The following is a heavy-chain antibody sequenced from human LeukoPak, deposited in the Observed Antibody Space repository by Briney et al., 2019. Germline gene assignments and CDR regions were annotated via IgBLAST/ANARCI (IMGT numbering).Heavy chain of an antibody. CDR1: GGTFSSYA. J-gene: IGHJ4*02. CDR2: IIPIFGTA. D-gene: IGHD3-10*01. CDR3: ARGDPTMVRGVATFDC. V-gene: IGHV1-69*01. Sequence: SVKVSCKASGGTFSSYAISWVRQAPGQGLEWMGGIIPIFGTANYAQKFQGRVTITADESTSTAYTELSSLRSEDTAVYYCARGDPTMVRGVATFDCWGQGTLVTVSS.